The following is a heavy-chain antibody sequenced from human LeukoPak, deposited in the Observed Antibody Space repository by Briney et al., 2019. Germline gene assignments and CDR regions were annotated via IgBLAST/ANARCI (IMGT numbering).Heavy chain of an antibody. Sequence: RGSLRLSCAASGFSFSDYYMIWIRQAPGKGLEWLSYITDTGITKFYADSVKGRFTISRDNVKNSLFLQMNSLRADDTAVYYCARDGQRSYYYGMDVWGQGTTVTVSS. CDR3: ARDGQRSYYYGMDV. CDR2: ITDTGITK. V-gene: IGHV3-11*01. D-gene: IGHD3-10*01. CDR1: GFSFSDYY. J-gene: IGHJ6*02.